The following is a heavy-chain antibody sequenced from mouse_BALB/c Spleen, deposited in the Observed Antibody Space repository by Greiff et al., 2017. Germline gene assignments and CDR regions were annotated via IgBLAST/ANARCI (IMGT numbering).Heavy chain of an antibody. CDR1: GYTFTSYW. Sequence: VQLQQSGAELAKPGASVKMSCKASGYTFTSYWMHWVKQRPGQGLEWIGYINPSTGYTEYNQKFKDKATLTADKSSSTAYMQLSSLTSEDSAVYYCARGVGNCDYWGQGTTLTVSS. CDR2: INPSTGYT. CDR3: ARGVGNCDY. D-gene: IGHD2-1*01. J-gene: IGHJ2*01. V-gene: IGHV1-7*01.